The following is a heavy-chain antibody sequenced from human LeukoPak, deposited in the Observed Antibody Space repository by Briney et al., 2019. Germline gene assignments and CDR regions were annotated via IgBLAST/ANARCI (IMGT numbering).Heavy chain of an antibody. Sequence: KPSETLSLTCTVSGGSISSSSYYWGWIRQPPGKGLEWIGCIYYSGSTYYNPSLKSRVTIFVDTSKNQFSLKLSSVTAADTAVYYCARQAPYYDFWSGYYDYWGQGTLVTVSS. CDR2: IYYSGST. V-gene: IGHV4-39*01. CDR1: GGSISSSSYY. J-gene: IGHJ4*02. CDR3: ARQAPYYDFWSGYYDY. D-gene: IGHD3-3*01.